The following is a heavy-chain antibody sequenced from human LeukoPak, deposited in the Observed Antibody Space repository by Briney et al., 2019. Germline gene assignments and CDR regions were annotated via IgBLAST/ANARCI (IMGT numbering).Heavy chain of an antibody. CDR3: ARYESSGWYHNY. D-gene: IGHD6-19*01. Sequence: GASLQISCKGSGSIFTSYWIGWVRQLPGKGLEWMGIIYPGDSDTRYSPSFQGQVTISADKSISTAYLQWSSLKASDTAMYYCARYESSGWYHNYWGQGTLVTVSS. V-gene: IGHV5-51*01. CDR2: IYPGDSDT. J-gene: IGHJ4*02. CDR1: GSIFTSYW.